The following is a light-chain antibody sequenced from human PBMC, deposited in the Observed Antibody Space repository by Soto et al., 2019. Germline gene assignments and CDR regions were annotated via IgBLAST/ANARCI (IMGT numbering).Light chain of an antibody. V-gene: IGKV3-20*01. CDR3: QQYGSSPHT. CDR2: GAS. J-gene: IGKJ2*01. CDR1: QSVSSSY. Sequence: EIVLTQSPGTLSLSPGERATLSCRASQSVSSSYLAWYQQKPGQAPRLLIYGASSRATGIPDRFSGSGSGTDFTLTISRLGPEDSAVYYCQQYGSSPHTFGQGTTLEIK.